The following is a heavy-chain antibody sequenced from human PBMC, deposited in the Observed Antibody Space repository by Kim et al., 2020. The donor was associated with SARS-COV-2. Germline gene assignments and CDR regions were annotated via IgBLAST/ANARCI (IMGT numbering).Heavy chain of an antibody. CDR1: GYTFTSYA. CDR3: ARDPKSTIFGVVISSDAFDI. J-gene: IGHJ3*02. Sequence: ASVKVSCKASGYTFTSYAMNWVRQAPGQGLEWMGWINTNTGNPTYAQGFTGRFVFSLDTSVSTAYLQISSLKAEDTAVYYCARDPKSTIFGVVISSDAFDIWGQGTMVTVSS. V-gene: IGHV7-4-1*02. CDR2: INTNTGNP. D-gene: IGHD3-3*01.